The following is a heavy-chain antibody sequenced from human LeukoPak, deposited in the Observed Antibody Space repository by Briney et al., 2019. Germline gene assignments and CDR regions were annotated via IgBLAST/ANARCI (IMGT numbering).Heavy chain of an antibody. Sequence: GGSLRLSCAASGFVFSSQDMGWVRQAPGKGLEWVSAISDGGSRTYYADSVKGRFTISRDNSKNTLHLQMNSLRAEDTAVYYCAEDARRSSGWYFFDHWGQGTLVTVSS. V-gene: IGHV3-23*01. D-gene: IGHD6-19*01. J-gene: IGHJ4*02. CDR2: ISDGGSRT. CDR1: GFVFSSQD. CDR3: AEDARRSSGWYFFDH.